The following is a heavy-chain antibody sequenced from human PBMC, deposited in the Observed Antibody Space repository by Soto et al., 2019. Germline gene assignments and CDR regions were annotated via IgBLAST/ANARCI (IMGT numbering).Heavy chain of an antibody. D-gene: IGHD1-20*01. CDR2: VSFDGSNK. CDR3: ARDQTGITTTGGGRIDH. CDR1: GFTFSTHA. V-gene: IGHV3-30-3*01. J-gene: IGHJ4*02. Sequence: QVQLVESGGGVVQPGRSLRLSCAASGFTFSTHAMHWVRQAPGKGLECAAIVSFDGSNKYYADSVKGRFTISRDNSKNTLYLQMSCLTPEDTAVYYCARDQTGITTTGGGRIDHWGQGTLVTVSS.